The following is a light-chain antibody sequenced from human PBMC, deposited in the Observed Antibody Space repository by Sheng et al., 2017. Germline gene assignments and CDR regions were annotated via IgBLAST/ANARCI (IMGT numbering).Light chain of an antibody. V-gene: IGKV3-20*01. CDR2: GAS. CDR1: QSVNSEH. J-gene: IGKJ5*01. CDR3: QQYGGSPPIT. Sequence: EIELTQSPGTLSLSAGERATLSCRASQSVNSEHLGWYQQKPGQAPRLLIYGASRRATGIPDRFSGSGSGADFTLTISRLEPEDFAVYYCQQYGGSPPITFGQGTRLEIK.